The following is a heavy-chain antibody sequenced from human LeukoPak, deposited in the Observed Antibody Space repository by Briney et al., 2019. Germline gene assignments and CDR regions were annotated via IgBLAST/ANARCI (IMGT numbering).Heavy chain of an antibody. Sequence: SETLSLTCAVYGGSFSGYYWSWIRQPPGKGLEWIGEINHSGSTNYNPSLKSRVTISVDTSKNQFSLKLSSVTAADTAVYYCARKRITIFGVVSWFDPWGQGTLVTVSS. CDR1: GGSFSGYY. CDR2: INHSGST. V-gene: IGHV4-34*01. D-gene: IGHD3-3*01. CDR3: ARKRITIFGVVSWFDP. J-gene: IGHJ5*02.